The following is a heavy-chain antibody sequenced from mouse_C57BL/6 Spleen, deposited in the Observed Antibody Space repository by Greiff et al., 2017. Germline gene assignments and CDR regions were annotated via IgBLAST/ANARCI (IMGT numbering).Heavy chain of an antibody. Sequence: VQLQQSGPGLVKPGASVKIPCTASGYTFTDYNMDWVKQSHGKSLEWIGDISPNNGGTFYNQKFKGKGTLTVDKYSGTAYMELRSLTSEDTAVYYCARRGVVAGFDYWGQGTTLTVSS. CDR1: GYTFTDYN. V-gene: IGHV1-18*01. J-gene: IGHJ2*01. CDR2: ISPNNGGT. D-gene: IGHD1-1*01. CDR3: ARRGVVAGFDY.